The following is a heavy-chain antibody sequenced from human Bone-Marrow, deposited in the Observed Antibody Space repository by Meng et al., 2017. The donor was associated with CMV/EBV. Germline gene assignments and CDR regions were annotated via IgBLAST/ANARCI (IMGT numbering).Heavy chain of an antibody. D-gene: IGHD4-11*01. Sequence: SETLSLTCTVSGGSISSSSYYWGWIRQPPGKGLEWIGYIYYSGSTNYNPSLKSRVTISVDTSKNQFSLKLSSVTAADTAVDYCARATVVAMDSYYYYRMDVWGQGTTVTVSS. J-gene: IGHJ6*02. CDR2: IYYSGST. CDR1: GGSISSSSYY. V-gene: IGHV4-61*05. CDR3: ARATVVAMDSYYYYRMDV.